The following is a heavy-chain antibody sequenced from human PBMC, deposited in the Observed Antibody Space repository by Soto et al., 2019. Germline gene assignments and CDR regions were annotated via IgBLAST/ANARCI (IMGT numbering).Heavy chain of an antibody. Sequence: GASVKVSCKASGGTFSSYAISWVRQAPGQGLEWMGGIIPIFGTANYAQKFQGRVTITADESTSTAYMELSSLRSEDTAVYYCARVFEPPIYYYGMDVWGQGTTVTVSS. CDR2: IIPIFGTA. V-gene: IGHV1-69*13. CDR1: GGTFSSYA. CDR3: ARVFEPPIYYYGMDV. J-gene: IGHJ6*02.